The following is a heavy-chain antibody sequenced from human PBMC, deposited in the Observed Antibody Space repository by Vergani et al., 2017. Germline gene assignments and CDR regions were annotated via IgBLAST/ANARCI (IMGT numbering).Heavy chain of an antibody. D-gene: IGHD3-10*01. CDR3: ARDLTPGGFYYYMDV. CDR1: GGTFSRYA. CDR2: IIPIFGTA. Sequence: QVQLVQSGAEVKKPGSSVKVSCKASGGTFSRYAISWVRQAPGQGIEWRGGIIPIFGTANYAQKFQGRVTMTADESTSTAYMELSSLRSEDTAVYYCARDLTPGGFYYYMDVWGKGTTVTVSS. J-gene: IGHJ6*03. V-gene: IGHV1-69*01.